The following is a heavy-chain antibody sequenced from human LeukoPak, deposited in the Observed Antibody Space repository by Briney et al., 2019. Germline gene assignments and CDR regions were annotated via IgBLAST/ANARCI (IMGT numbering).Heavy chain of an antibody. Sequence: GASVKVSCKASGYSFTGYFIHWVRQAPGQGLEWMGCIDPNSGDTKYAQKFQGRVSMPRDTSTRTAYMELSRLRSDDTAVYFCARSGSTGYSRDYWGQGTLVTVSS. CDR3: ARSGSTGYSRDY. CDR1: GYSFTGYF. CDR2: IDPNSGDT. J-gene: IGHJ4*02. V-gene: IGHV1-2*02. D-gene: IGHD3-22*01.